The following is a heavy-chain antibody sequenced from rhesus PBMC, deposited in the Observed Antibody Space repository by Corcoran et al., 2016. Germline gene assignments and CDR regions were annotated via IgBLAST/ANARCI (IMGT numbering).Heavy chain of an antibody. Sequence: QVQLQESGPGLVKPSETLSLTCAVSGGSISSNYWSWIRQPPGKGLEWIGYIYGSSGSTCYNPSLKSRVTLSTDSSKNQFSLTLSSVTAAGTAVYYCARNYEDDYGYFPFDYWGQGVLVTVSS. CDR1: GGSISSNY. CDR3: ARNYEDDYGYFPFDY. J-gene: IGHJ4*01. CDR2: IYGSSGST. V-gene: IGHV4-165*02. D-gene: IGHD3-9*01.